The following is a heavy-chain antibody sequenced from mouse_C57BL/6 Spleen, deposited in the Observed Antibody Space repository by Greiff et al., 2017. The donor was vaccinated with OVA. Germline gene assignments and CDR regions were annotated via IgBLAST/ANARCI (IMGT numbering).Heavy chain of an antibody. CDR2: IDPNSGGT. CDR3: ARYGGSSYFYFDY. V-gene: IGHV1-72*01. Sequence: VQLQQPGAELVKPGASVKLSCKASGYTFTSYWMHWVKQRPGRGFEWIGRIDPNSGGTKYNEKFKSKATLTVDKPSSTAYMQLSSLTSEDSAVYYCARYGGSSYFYFDYWGQGTTLTVSS. D-gene: IGHD1-1*01. CDR1: GYTFTSYW. J-gene: IGHJ2*01.